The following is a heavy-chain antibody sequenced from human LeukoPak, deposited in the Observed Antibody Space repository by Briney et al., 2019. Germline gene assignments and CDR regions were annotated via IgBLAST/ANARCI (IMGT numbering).Heavy chain of an antibody. CDR1: GGCISSGGYS. Sequence: SQTLSLTCAVSGGCISSGGYSWIWIRQPPEKGLEWIGYIYHSGSTYYNPSLKSRVTISVDRSKNQFSLKLSSVTAADTAVYYCARVMGIRWFDPWGQGTLVTVSS. J-gene: IGHJ5*02. CDR2: IYHSGST. D-gene: IGHD1-14*01. CDR3: ARVMGIRWFDP. V-gene: IGHV4-30-2*01.